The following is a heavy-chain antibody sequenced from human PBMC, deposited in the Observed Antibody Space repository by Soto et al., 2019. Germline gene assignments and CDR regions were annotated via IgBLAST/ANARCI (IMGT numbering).Heavy chain of an antibody. D-gene: IGHD3-9*01. Sequence: PGESLKISCQGSGYSSTSNWIGWVRQMPGKGLEWMGIINPADSDIKYSPSFQGQVTISADKSIGTAYLQWSSLKASDTAMYYCARHQRDEASRKIDRWGQGTLVTVSS. CDR3: ARHQRDEASRKIDR. CDR2: INPADSDI. J-gene: IGHJ4*02. CDR1: GYSSTSNW. V-gene: IGHV5-51*01.